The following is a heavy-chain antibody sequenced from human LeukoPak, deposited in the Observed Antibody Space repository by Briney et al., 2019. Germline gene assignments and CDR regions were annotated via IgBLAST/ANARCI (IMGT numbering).Heavy chain of an antibody. V-gene: IGHV3-43*01. CDR1: GFTFDDYS. Sequence: GGSLRLSCAASGFTFDDYSMHWVRQAPGKGLEWVSLISWNGVSTYYADSVKGRFTISRDNSKNTLYLQTNSLRAEDTAVYYCARILDSAWGELGYWGQGTLVTVSS. CDR2: ISWNGVST. J-gene: IGHJ4*02. D-gene: IGHD6-19*01. CDR3: ARILDSAWGELGY.